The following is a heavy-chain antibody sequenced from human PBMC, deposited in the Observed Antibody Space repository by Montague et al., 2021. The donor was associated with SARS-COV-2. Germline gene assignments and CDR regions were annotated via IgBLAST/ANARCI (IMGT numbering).Heavy chain of an antibody. V-gene: IGHV4-59*01. J-gene: IGHJ3*02. D-gene: IGHD4-23*01. CDR2: IDNSGST. Sequence: SETLSLTCTASGGSIGAYCWSWIRQPPGKGLECIGYIDNSGSTNHNPSLESRVTMSVDTSKNQFSLTLNSVTAADTAVYHCARHGGNDAFDIWGRGTMVTVSS. CDR3: ARHGGNDAFDI. CDR1: GGSIGAYC.